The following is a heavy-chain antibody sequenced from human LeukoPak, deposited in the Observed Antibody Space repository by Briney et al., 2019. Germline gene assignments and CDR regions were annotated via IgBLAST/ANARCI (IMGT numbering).Heavy chain of an antibody. CDR3: AHRKNYYDSSVFDN. Sequence: SGPTLVNPTHTLMLTCTFSGFSLNTRGVGVCWIRQPPGRALEWVALIYWDDDRRYSPSLKSRLTITKDTSRNQVVLTMTNMDPVDTATYFCAHRKNYYDSSVFDNWGQGTLVTVSS. CDR2: IYWDDDR. J-gene: IGHJ4*02. CDR1: GFSLNTRGVG. D-gene: IGHD3-22*01. V-gene: IGHV2-5*02.